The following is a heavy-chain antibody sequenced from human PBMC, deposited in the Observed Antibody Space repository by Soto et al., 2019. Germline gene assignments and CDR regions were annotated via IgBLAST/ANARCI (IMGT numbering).Heavy chain of an antibody. D-gene: IGHD5-12*01. V-gene: IGHV4-30-2*06. J-gene: IGHJ4*02. CDR2: ISQLEST. Sequence: QLQLQESGSGLVKTSETLSLTCTVSGASISCGGFSWSWIRQSPGKGLEWIGYISQLESTYFHPSFKSRLTMSIDRTRNQSTLKLSSVTAADMAVYYCARGGGYDSFDYWGQGVLVTVSS. CDR3: ARGGGYDSFDY. CDR1: GASISCGGFS.